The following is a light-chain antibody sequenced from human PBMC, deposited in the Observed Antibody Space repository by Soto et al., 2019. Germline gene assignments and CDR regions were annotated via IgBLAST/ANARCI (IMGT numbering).Light chain of an antibody. J-gene: IGLJ1*01. CDR3: STYADDNIFV. CDR1: SSDVGDYNF. V-gene: IGLV2-14*01. CDR2: EVS. Sequence: QSVLTQPASVSGSPGQSITISCTGTSSDVGDYNFVSWYQQHPGKAPKLMIYEVSHRPSGVSNRFSGSKSGNTASLTISGLQADDEADYYCSTYADDNIFVFGTGTKVTVL.